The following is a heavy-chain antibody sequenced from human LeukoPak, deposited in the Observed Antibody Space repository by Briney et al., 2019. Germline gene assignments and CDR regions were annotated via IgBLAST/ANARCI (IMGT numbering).Heavy chain of an antibody. J-gene: IGHJ5*02. CDR3: ARDWYSSGSLTNWFDP. CDR1: GYTFTSYA. D-gene: IGHD6-19*01. V-gene: IGHV1-3*03. CDR2: INAGNGNT. Sequence: ASLKVSCKASGYTFTSYAMHWVRQAPGQRLEWMGWINAGNGNTKYSREFPGRVTITRDTSASTAYMELSSLRSEDMAVYYCARDWYSSGSLTNWFDPWGQGTLVTVSS.